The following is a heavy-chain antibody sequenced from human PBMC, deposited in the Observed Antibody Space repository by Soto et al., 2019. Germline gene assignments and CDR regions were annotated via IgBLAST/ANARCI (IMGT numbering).Heavy chain of an antibody. D-gene: IGHD6-6*01. Sequence: ARRLPCAASGFTFSTYGMHWIRQAPGKGLEGGAAISYEGSNKYDADSAKGRFTISRDTSKNTLYLQMNSLRAEDTAVYYGAKLFSSSRTYYYYGMDVWGQGTTVTVSS. CDR3: AKLFSSSRTYYYYGMDV. CDR2: ISYEGSNK. V-gene: IGHV3-30*18. CDR1: GFTFSTYG. J-gene: IGHJ6*02.